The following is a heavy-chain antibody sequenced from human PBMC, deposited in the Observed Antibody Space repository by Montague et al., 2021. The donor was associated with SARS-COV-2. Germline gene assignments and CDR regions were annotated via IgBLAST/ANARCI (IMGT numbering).Heavy chain of an antibody. D-gene: IGHD4-17*01. CDR3: ARHRNYGDHSLDNWFHP. CDR2: IYNSGTT. CDR1: GDSTSCPNCY. Sequence: SETLSLTCTVSGDSTSCPNCYWGWIRQAPGKGLDWIGTIYNSGTTYYNPSLKNRLTISIGTSKNQFSLKLTSVTAADTAVYYCARHRNYGDHSLDNWFHPWGQGTLVTVSS. V-gene: IGHV4-39*01. J-gene: IGHJ5*02.